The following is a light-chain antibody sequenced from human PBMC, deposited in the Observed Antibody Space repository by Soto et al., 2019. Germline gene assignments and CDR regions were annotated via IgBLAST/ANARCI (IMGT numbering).Light chain of an antibody. Sequence: EVVMTQSPATLPVSPWGRVTLSCRASQSVGSNLAWYQQRPGQPPRLLIYGASTRDTGVPTRFSGSGSGTEFTLTITNLQSEDFAVYYCQQYNNWPPWTFGQGTKVDIK. CDR3: QQYNNWPPWT. V-gene: IGKV3D-15*01. CDR2: GAS. J-gene: IGKJ1*01. CDR1: QSVGSN.